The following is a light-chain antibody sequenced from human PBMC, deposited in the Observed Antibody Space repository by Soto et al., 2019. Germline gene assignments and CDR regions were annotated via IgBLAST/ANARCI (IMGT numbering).Light chain of an antibody. CDR2: GNN. V-gene: IGLV1-40*01. J-gene: IGLJ3*02. Sequence: QSVLTQPPSVSGAPGQRVTISCTGSSSNIGAGYDVHWYQQLPGTAPKLLIYGNNNRPSGVPDRFSGSKSGTSASLAITGLQAEDDADYYCQSYDSRLSGWVFGGGTQLTVL. CDR3: QSYDSRLSGWV. CDR1: SSNIGAGYD.